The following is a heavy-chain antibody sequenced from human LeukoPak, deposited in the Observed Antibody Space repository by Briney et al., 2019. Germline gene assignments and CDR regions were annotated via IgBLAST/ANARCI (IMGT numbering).Heavy chain of an antibody. CDR2: ITTKANRYAT. V-gene: IGHV3-73*01. Sequence: TGGSLRLSCAASGLTFSGCDMHWVRQASGKGLEWVGRITTKANRYATAYSASLKGRFTISRDDSKNTAYLQMNSLRTEDTAVYYCTTYKSGHYWGQGTLVTVSS. J-gene: IGHJ4*02. D-gene: IGHD3-3*01. CDR1: GLTFSGCD. CDR3: TTYKSGHY.